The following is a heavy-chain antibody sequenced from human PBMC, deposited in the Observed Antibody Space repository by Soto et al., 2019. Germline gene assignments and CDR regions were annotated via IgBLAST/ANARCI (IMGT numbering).Heavy chain of an antibody. D-gene: IGHD2-2*01. CDR3: AKVHCSTTTCFWNDAFDM. V-gene: IGHV3-30*18. J-gene: IGHJ3*02. CDR1: GFSFNRYS. CDR2: ISYDGSDA. Sequence: QVQLVESGGGVVQPGRSQRLSCAASGFSFNRYSMHWVRQAPGKGLEWVAAISYDGSDANYADSVKGRFTISRDNSKNTLYLQMNSLRAEDTAVYYCAKVHCSTTTCFWNDAFDMWGQGTMVTVSS.